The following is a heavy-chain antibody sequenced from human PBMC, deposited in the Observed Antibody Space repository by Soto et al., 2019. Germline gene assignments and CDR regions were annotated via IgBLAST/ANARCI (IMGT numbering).Heavy chain of an antibody. D-gene: IGHD2-15*01. J-gene: IGHJ4*02. Sequence: QVQLVESGGGVVQPGRSLRLSCAASGFTFSSYGMHWVRQAPGKGLEWVAVIWYDGSNKYYADSVKGRFTISRDNSKNTLYLQMNSLRAEDKAVYYCARARVVVGADFDYWGQGTLVTVSS. CDR3: ARARVVVGADFDY. CDR2: IWYDGSNK. V-gene: IGHV3-33*01. CDR1: GFTFSSYG.